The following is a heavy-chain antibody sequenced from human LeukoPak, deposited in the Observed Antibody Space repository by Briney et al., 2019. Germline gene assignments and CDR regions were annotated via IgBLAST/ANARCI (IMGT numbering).Heavy chain of an antibody. V-gene: IGHV4-34*01. CDR1: GGSFSGYY. Sequence: PSETLSLTCAVYGGSFSGYYWSWIRQPPGKGLEWIGEINHSGSTNYNPSLKSRVTISADTSKNQFSLKLNSVTAADTAVYYCARGQWEIRFDPWGQGTLVTVSS. D-gene: IGHD1-26*01. CDR2: INHSGST. J-gene: IGHJ5*02. CDR3: ARGQWEIRFDP.